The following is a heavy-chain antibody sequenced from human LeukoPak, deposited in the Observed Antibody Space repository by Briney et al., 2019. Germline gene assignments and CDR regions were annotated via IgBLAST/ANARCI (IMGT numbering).Heavy chain of an antibody. CDR3: AREGSSGYYSDY. CDR2: IYYSGST. D-gene: IGHD3-22*01. CDR1: GGSISSYY. Sequence: SETLSLTCTVSGGSISSYYWSWIRQPPGKGLEWIGYIYYSGSTNYNPSLKSRVTISVDTFKNQFSLKLSSVTAADTAVYYCAREGSSGYYSDYWGQGTLVTVSS. J-gene: IGHJ4*02. V-gene: IGHV4-59*01.